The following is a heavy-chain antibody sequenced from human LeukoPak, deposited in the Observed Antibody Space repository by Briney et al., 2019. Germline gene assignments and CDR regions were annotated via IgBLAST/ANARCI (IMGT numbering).Heavy chain of an antibody. CDR2: IYTSGST. CDR3: ASLKLGFRWFDP. J-gene: IGHJ5*02. CDR1: GGSISSYY. V-gene: IGHV4-4*09. Sequence: SETLSLTCTVSGGSISSYYWSWIRQPPGKGLEWIGYIYTSGSTNYNPSLKSRVTISLDTSKNQFSLKLNSVTAADTAVYYCASLKLGFRWFDPWGQGTLVTVSS. D-gene: IGHD7-27*01.